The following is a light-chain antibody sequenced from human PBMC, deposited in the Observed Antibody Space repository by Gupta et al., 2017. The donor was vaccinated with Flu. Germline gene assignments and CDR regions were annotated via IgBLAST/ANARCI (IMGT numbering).Light chain of an antibody. Sequence: VTISCSGRSSNIVNNSVDWYQHVPGTSTNLLVYVSNKRHYGAPERVAGSKSGTSAAIAIIRLPAEEEADYYYEAWYDSQNGHYVFGTGTKVTVL. CDR2: VSN. CDR3: EAWYDSQNGHYV. V-gene: IGLV1-44*01. CDR1: SSNIVNNS. J-gene: IGLJ1*01.